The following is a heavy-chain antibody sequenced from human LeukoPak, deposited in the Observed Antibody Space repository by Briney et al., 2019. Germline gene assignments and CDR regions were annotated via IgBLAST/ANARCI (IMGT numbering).Heavy chain of an antibody. CDR1: GYTFTSYG. V-gene: IGHV1-18*01. CDR3: ARDRAVVPAAPFDY. J-gene: IGHJ4*02. D-gene: IGHD2-2*01. CDR2: ISAYNGNT. Sequence: ASVKVSCKAFGYTFTSYGISWVRQAPGQGLEWMGWISAYNGNTNYAQKLQGRVTMTTDTSTSTAYMELRSLRSDDTAVYYCARDRAVVPAAPFDYWGQGTLVTVSS.